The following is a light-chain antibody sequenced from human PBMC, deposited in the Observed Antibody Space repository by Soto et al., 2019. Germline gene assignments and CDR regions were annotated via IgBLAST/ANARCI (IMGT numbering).Light chain of an antibody. J-gene: IGKJ4*01. V-gene: IGKV3-15*01. CDR3: QHYNKWPLT. CDR1: QSISNN. Sequence: EIVMTQSPAALSVSPGDKVTLSGRASQSISNNLAWYQQKPGQAPRLLIYFASTRATGIPARFSGSGSGTEFSLTISSLQSEDLGLYYCQHYNKWPLTFGGGTKVETK. CDR2: FAS.